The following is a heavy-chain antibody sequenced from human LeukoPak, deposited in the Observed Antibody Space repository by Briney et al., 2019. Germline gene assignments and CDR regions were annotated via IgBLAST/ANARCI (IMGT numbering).Heavy chain of an antibody. CDR1: GFTFSSYA. J-gene: IGHJ6*02. CDR2: ISGSGGST. CDR3: ASDPLIAAADYYYYYGMDV. D-gene: IGHD6-13*01. V-gene: IGHV3-23*01. Sequence: GGSLRLSCAASGFTFSSYAMSWVRQAPGKGLEWVSAISGSGGSTYYADSVKGRFTISRDNSKNTLYLQMNSLRAEDTALYYCASDPLIAAADYYYYYGMDVWGQGTTVTVSS.